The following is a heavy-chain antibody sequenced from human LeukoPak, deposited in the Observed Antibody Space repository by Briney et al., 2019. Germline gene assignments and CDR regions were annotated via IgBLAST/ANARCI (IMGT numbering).Heavy chain of an antibody. J-gene: IGHJ5*02. D-gene: IGHD3-22*01. Sequence: PSEILSLTCTVSGGSISSYYWSWIRQPAGKGLEWIGRIYTSGSTNYNPSLKSRVTMSVDTSKNQFSLKLSSVTAADTAVYYCARDYYDSSGYRNWFDPWGQGTLVTVSS. CDR2: IYTSGST. CDR3: ARDYYDSSGYRNWFDP. V-gene: IGHV4-4*07. CDR1: GGSISSYY.